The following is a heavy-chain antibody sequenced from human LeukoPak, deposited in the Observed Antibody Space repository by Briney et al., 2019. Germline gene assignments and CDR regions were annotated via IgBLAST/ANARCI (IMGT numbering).Heavy chain of an antibody. CDR3: ARYCSGGSCRGAFDY. D-gene: IGHD2-15*01. J-gene: IGHJ4*02. CDR1: GGSISSSSYY. CDR2: IYYSGST. V-gene: IGHV4-39*07. Sequence: SSETLSLTCTVSGGSISSSSYYWGWIRQPPGKGLEWIGSIYYSGSTYYNPSLKSRVTISVDTSKNQFSLKLSSVTAADTAVYYCARYCSGGSCRGAFDYWGQGTLDTVSS.